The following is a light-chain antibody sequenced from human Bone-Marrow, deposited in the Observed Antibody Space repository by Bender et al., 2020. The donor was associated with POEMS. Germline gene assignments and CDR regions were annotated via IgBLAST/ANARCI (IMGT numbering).Light chain of an antibody. Sequence: QSALTQPASVSASPGQSITIPCIGTNRDGGAYDYVSWYQQRPGEAPKLIIYGYNNRPSGVPDRFSGSKSGTSASLAITGLQAEDEGDYYCQSYDNSLGGWVFGGGTKLTVL. V-gene: IGLV2-14*03. CDR2: GYN. J-gene: IGLJ3*02. CDR1: NRDGGAYDY. CDR3: QSYDNSLGGWV.